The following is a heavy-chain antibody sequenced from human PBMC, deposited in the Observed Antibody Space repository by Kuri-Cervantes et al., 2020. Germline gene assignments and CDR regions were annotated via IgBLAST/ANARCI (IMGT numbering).Heavy chain of an antibody. CDR3: ARGGTGYELYYFDY. V-gene: IGHV1-69*06. CDR1: GGTFSSYA. J-gene: IGHJ4*02. Sequence: SVKVSCKASGGTFSSYAISWVRQAPGQGLEWMGGIIPIFGTANYAQKFQGRVTITADKSTSTAYMELSSLRSDDTAVYYCARGGTGYELYYFDYWGQGTLVTVSS. CDR2: IIPIFGTA. D-gene: IGHD3/OR15-3a*01.